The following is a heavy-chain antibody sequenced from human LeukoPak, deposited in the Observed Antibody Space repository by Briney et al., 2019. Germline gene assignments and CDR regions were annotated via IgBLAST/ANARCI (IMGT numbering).Heavy chain of an antibody. CDR3: ATAAGINY. D-gene: IGHD6-13*01. V-gene: IGHV3-48*03. Sequence: PGGSLRLSCAGSGFTFSSYDMNWVRQAPGKGLQWVSDINRDGRSTNYAASGKGRFTISRDNAKNLVYLQMSSLRAEDTGVYYCATAAGINYWGQGTLVSVSS. CDR2: INRDGRST. J-gene: IGHJ4*02. CDR1: GFTFSSYD.